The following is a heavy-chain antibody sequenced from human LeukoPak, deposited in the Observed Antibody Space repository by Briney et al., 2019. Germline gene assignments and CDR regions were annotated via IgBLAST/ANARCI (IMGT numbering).Heavy chain of an antibody. J-gene: IGHJ4*02. Sequence: VASVKVSCKASEYIFTTDYIHWVRQVPGRGLEWMGTINPSGDSTTYAQNFQGRVTMTRDTSTSTVYMELSSLTSEDTAVYYCARDFLTGAGTFDYWGQGTLVTVSS. V-gene: IGHV1-46*01. CDR3: ARDFLTGAGTFDY. CDR1: EYIFTTDY. CDR2: INPSGDST. D-gene: IGHD3-9*01.